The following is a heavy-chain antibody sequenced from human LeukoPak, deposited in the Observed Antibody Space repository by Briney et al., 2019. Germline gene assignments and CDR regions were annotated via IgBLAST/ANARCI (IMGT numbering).Heavy chain of an antibody. CDR3: ARGGADSAYYYFDY. Sequence: GGSLRLSCAASGFTFSSYSMNWVRQAPGKGLEWVSSISSSSSYIYYADSVKGRFTISRDNAKNSLYLQMNSLRAEDTAVYYCARGGADSAYYYFDYWGQGTLVTVSS. D-gene: IGHD3-22*01. CDR1: GFTFSSYS. J-gene: IGHJ4*02. CDR2: ISSSSSYI. V-gene: IGHV3-21*01.